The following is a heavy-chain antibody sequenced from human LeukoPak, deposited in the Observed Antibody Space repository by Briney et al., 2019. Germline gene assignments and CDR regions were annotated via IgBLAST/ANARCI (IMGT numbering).Heavy chain of an antibody. CDR1: GGSFSGYY. CDR2: INHSGST. CDR3: ARGPLDFVVVVAARRGGFDY. D-gene: IGHD2-15*01. V-gene: IGHV4-34*01. Sequence: PSETLSLTCAVYGGSFSGYYWSWIRQPPGKGLEWIGEINHSGSTNYNPSLKSRVTISVDTSKNQFSLKLSSVTAADTAVYYCARGPLDFVVVVAARRGGFDYWGQGTLVTVSS. J-gene: IGHJ4*02.